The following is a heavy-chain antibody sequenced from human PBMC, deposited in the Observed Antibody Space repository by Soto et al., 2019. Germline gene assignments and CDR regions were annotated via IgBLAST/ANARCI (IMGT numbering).Heavy chain of an antibody. V-gene: IGHV3-11*01. CDR2: ISSSDNII. CDR1: GFIFSDYY. D-gene: IGHD3-22*01. J-gene: IGHJ4*02. Sequence: PGGSMRISCAASGFIFSDYYMSWIRQAPGKGLEWISYISSSDNIIYYADSVKGRFTISRDNAKNSLYLQMNSLRAEDTAVYYCARDRGYYDSSGYFDYWGQGTLVTVSS. CDR3: ARDRGYYDSSGYFDY.